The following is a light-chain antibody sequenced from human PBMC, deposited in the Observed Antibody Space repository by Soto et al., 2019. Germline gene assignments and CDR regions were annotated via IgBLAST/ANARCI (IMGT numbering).Light chain of an antibody. CDR3: LQDNNYPWT. J-gene: IGKJ1*01. V-gene: IGKV1-6*01. Sequence: AIQMTRSPSSLSASVGDRVTITCRSSQDIRDDLGWYQHKPGKAPKMLIYGASSLQSEAPSRFSGSGSGTDFTLTISSLQSEDFATYYCLQDNNYPWTFGQGTKVDIK. CDR2: GAS. CDR1: QDIRDD.